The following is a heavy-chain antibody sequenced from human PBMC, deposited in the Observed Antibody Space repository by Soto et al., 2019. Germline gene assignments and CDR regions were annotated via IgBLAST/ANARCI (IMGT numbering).Heavy chain of an antibody. J-gene: IGHJ6*02. CDR3: AKDLRTTISDYGMDV. CDR1: GFTFGSHG. V-gene: IGHV3-30*18. Sequence: PGGSLRLSCVASGFTFGSHGMHWVRQAPGKGLEWVAVISYDETNEHYVDSVKGRFTISRDNSKSILYLQMNRLRPEDTAVYKCAKDLRTTISDYGMDVWAQGTTVTVSS. CDR2: ISYDETNE.